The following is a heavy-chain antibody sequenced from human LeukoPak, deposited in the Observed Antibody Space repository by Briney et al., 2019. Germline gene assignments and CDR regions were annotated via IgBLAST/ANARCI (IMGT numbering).Heavy chain of an antibody. J-gene: IGHJ4*02. V-gene: IGHV1-8*01. CDR1: GYTFTSYD. CDR3: AKTEIGVLDAPFFDY. CDR2: MNPNSGNT. Sequence: ASVKVSCKASGYTFTSYDINWVRQATGQGLEWMGWMNPNSGNTGYAQKFQGRVTMTRNTSISTAYMELSSLRSEDTAVYYCAKTEIGVLDAPFFDYWGQGTLVTVSS. D-gene: IGHD3-10*01.